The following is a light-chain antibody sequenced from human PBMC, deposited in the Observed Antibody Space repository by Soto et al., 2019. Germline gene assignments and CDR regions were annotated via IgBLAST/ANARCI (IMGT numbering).Light chain of an antibody. V-gene: IGKV3-15*01. CDR1: QSVSSN. CDR2: GAS. Sequence: EIVMTQSPATLSVSPGERATLSCRASQSVSSNLAWYQQKPGQAPRLLIYGASTRATGIPARFSGSGSGTEFTLTISGLQSEDFAVYYCQQYNNWPRTFGQRTKV. CDR3: QQYNNWPRT. J-gene: IGKJ1*01.